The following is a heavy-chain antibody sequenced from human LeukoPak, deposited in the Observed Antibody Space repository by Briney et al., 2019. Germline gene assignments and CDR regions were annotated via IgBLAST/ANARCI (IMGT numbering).Heavy chain of an antibody. Sequence: PSETLSLTCTVSGGSISSGGYYWSWIRQHPGKGLEWIGYIYYSGSTYYNPSLKSRVTISVDESKNQFSLKLSSVTAADTAVYYCARAPYCSSTSCYPSWFDPWGQGTLVTVSS. CDR2: IYYSGST. J-gene: IGHJ5*02. CDR1: GGSISSGGYY. V-gene: IGHV4-31*03. D-gene: IGHD2-2*01. CDR3: ARAPYCSSTSCYPSWFDP.